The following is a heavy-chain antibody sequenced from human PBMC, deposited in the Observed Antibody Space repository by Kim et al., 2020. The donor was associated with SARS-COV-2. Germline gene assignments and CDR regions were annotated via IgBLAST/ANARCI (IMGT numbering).Heavy chain of an antibody. J-gene: IGHJ3*01. V-gene: IGHV4-59*08. CDR3: ARIDSGGWAFDH. Sequence: SETLSLTCSVSGGSISSYYWNWIRQTPGKGLEWIGYIYEDGVTNYNPSLKSRVTISIDMSKNQFSLNLSTVTAADTALYYCARIDSGGWAFDHWGQGTMVTVSS. CDR2: IYEDGVT. D-gene: IGHD3-22*01. CDR1: GGSISSYY.